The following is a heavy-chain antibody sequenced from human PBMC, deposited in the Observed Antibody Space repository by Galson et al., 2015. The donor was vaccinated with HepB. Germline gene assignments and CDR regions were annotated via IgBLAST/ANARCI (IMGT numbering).Heavy chain of an antibody. Sequence: SVKVSCKASGFTFTRSVVQWVRQARGQRLEWIGWIVVGSGNTNYAQKFQERVTITRDMSTSTAYMELSSLGFEDTAVYYCAADLGLRWPRGHYGMDVWGQGTTVTVSS. CDR2: IVVGSGNT. J-gene: IGHJ6*02. CDR3: AADLGLRWPRGHYGMDV. CDR1: GFTFTRSV. D-gene: IGHD4-23*01. V-gene: IGHV1-58*01.